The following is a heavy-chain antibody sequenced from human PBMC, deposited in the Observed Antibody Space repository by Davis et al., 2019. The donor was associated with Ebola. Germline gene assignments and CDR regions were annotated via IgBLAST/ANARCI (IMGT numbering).Heavy chain of an antibody. CDR1: GYTFTDYN. V-gene: IGHV1-69*08. J-gene: IGHJ6*04. CDR2: IIPMFGTT. CDR3: ATGNALPGAMDV. Sequence: SVKVSCKASGYTFTDYNIHWVRQAPGQGLEWMGTIIPMFGTTNYAQKFQGRVTITADKATTIVYMEFSSLRSEDTALYYCATGNALPGAMDVWGKGTTVTVSS. D-gene: IGHD2-15*01.